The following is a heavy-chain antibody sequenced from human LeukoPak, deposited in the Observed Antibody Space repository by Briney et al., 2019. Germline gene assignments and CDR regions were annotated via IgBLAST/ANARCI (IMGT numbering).Heavy chain of an antibody. Sequence: GGSLRLSCAASGFTFSNYGMHWVRQAPGKGLEWVAVIWYDGSNKYYADSVKGRFTISRDNYENTLYLQMNSLRAEDSAVYYCAKDSIEYSRSSGWFDPWGQGTLVTVSS. CDR1: GFTFSNYG. J-gene: IGHJ5*02. D-gene: IGHD6-6*01. CDR3: AKDSIEYSRSSGWFDP. CDR2: IWYDGSNK. V-gene: IGHV3-33*06.